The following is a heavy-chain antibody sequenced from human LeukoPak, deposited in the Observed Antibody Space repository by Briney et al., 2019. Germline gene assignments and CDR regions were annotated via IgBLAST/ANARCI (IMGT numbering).Heavy chain of an antibody. CDR3: ASPSSGWPNDAFDI. CDR2: IYYSGST. V-gene: IGHV4-31*03. Sequence: ASQTLSPTCTVSGGSISSGGYYWSWIRQHPGKGPEWIGYIYYSGSTYYNPSLKSRVTISVDTSKNQFSLKLSSVTAADTAVYYCASPSSGWPNDAFDIWGQGTMVTVSS. CDR1: GGSISSGGYY. J-gene: IGHJ3*02. D-gene: IGHD6-19*01.